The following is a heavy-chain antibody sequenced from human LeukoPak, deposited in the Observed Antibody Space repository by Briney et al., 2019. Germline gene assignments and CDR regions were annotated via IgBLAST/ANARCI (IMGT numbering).Heavy chain of an antibody. V-gene: IGHV3-74*01. CDR1: GFTFSTYW. CDR2: INSDGSIT. J-gene: IGHJ4*02. CDR3: VGFNYGDYPGDY. D-gene: IGHD4-17*01. Sequence: GGSLRLSCAASGFTFSTYWMHWVRQAPRKGLVWVSRINSDGSITSYADSVKGRFTISRDNAKKTLYLQMNSLRAEDTAVYYCVGFNYGDYPGDYWGQGTLVTVSS.